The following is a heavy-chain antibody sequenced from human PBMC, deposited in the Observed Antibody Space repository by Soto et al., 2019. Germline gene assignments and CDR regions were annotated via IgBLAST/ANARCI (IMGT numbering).Heavy chain of an antibody. CDR3: ARDPPSSSWSYGMDV. CDR2: INPSGGST. J-gene: IGHJ6*02. V-gene: IGHV1-46*01. CDR1: GYTFTGYY. Sequence: XSVKVSCKASGYTFTGYYMHWVRQAPGQGLEWMGIINPSGGSTSYAQKFQGRVTLTRDTSTSTVYMELSSLRSEDTAVYYCARDPPSSSWSYGMDVWGQGTTVTVSS. D-gene: IGHD6-13*01.